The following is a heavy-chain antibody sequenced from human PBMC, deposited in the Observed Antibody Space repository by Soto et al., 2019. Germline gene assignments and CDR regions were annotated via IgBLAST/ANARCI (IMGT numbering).Heavy chain of an antibody. CDR1: GFTFSDHY. Sequence: EVQLVESGGGLVQPGGSLRLSCAATGFTFSDHYMDWVRQAPGKGLEWVGRIRNKANSHPTEYAESVKDRFTIRRDXSENSFYLQVNRLRTEATAVYYWVGSGYDFRALSYWGQGTMVTVSS. CDR3: VGSGYDFRALSY. D-gene: IGHD5-12*01. J-gene: IGHJ4*02. CDR2: IRNKANSHPT. V-gene: IGHV3-72*01.